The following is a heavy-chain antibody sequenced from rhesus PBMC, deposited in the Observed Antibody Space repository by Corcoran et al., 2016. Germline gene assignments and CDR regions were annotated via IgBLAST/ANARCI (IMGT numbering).Heavy chain of an antibody. D-gene: IGHD5-42*01. CDR1: GFTFSSYG. CDR2: INHGGCNT. CDR3: AKGGYSGYRYYGLDS. J-gene: IGHJ6*01. Sequence: EVQLVESGGGLVQPGGSLRLSCAASGFTFSSYGMSWVRQAPGMGLEWVSYINHGGCNTYYADSVKGRFTISRDNSKNTLSLQMNSLRAEDTAVYYCAKGGYSGYRYYGLDSWGQGVVVTVSS. V-gene: IGHV3S5*01.